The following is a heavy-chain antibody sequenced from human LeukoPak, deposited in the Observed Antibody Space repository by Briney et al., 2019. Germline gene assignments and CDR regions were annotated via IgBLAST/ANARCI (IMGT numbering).Heavy chain of an antibody. Sequence: SVKVSCKASGGTFSSYAISWVRQAPGQGLEWMGRIIPILGIANYAQKFRGRVTITADKSTSTAYMELSSLRSEDTAVYYCARRDCYYGMDVWGQETTVTVSS. J-gene: IGHJ6*02. CDR2: IIPILGIA. CDR3: ARRDCYYGMDV. CDR1: GGTFSSYA. V-gene: IGHV1-69*04.